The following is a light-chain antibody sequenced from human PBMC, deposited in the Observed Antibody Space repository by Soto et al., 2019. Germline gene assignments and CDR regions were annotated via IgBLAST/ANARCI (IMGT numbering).Light chain of an antibody. Sequence: DIQMTQSPSSVSASVVDRVTITCRSSEDISTWLAWYQQKPGKAPKLLIYAASSLQSGVPSRFSGSGSGTDFTLTISSLQPEDFATYYCQQSYSTPRTFGQGTKVDIK. CDR3: QQSYSTPRT. J-gene: IGKJ1*01. V-gene: IGKV1-12*01. CDR1: EDISTW. CDR2: AAS.